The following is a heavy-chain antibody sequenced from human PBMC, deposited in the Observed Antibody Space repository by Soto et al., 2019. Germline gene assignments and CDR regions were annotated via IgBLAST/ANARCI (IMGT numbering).Heavy chain of an antibody. CDR3: ARVGVTTGTFYGMDV. D-gene: IGHD1-1*01. CDR1: GFTFSSYA. J-gene: IGHJ6*02. Sequence: EVQLVESGGGLVQPGGSLRLSCAASGFTFSSYAMHWVRQAPGKGLEYVSAISSNGGSTYYANSVKGRFTISRDNSKNTLYLQMGSLRVEDMAVYYCARVGVTTGTFYGMDVWGQGTTVTVSS. CDR2: ISSNGGST. V-gene: IGHV3-64*01.